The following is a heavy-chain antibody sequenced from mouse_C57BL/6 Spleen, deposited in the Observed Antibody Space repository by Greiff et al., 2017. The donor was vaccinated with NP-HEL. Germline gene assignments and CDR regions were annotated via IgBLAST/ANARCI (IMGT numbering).Heavy chain of an antibody. CDR2: INPSSGYT. D-gene: IGHD2-5*01. Sequence: QVQLQQSGAELAKPGALVKLSCKASGYTFTSYWMHWVKQRPGQGLEWIGYINPSSGYTKYNQKFKDKATLTADKSSSTAYMQLSSLTYEDSAVYYCARAPFYSNYEGYAMDYWGQGTSVTVSS. J-gene: IGHJ4*01. CDR3: ARAPFYSNYEGYAMDY. V-gene: IGHV1-7*01. CDR1: GYTFTSYW.